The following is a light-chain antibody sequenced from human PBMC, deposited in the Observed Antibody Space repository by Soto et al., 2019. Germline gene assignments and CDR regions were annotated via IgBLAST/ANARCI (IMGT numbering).Light chain of an antibody. J-gene: IGKJ2*01. V-gene: IGKV2-30*01. CDR1: QSLVYSDGSTW. CDR2: DIS. Sequence: VVLIQSPLSLPVTLGQPASISCRSSQSLVYSDGSTWLNWFQQRPGQSPRRLSYDISNRDSGVPDRFGGSGSGTKFTLKISRVEAEDIGVYYCAQYISRPHTFGQGTKLEIK. CDR3: AQYISRPHT.